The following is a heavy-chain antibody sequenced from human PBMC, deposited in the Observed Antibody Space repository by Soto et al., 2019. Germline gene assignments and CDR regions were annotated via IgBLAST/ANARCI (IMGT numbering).Heavy chain of an antibody. CDR1: GFTFGDYA. CDR2: IRSKAYGGTT. J-gene: IGHJ4*02. CDR3: TRAGGSGVVVVAATHFDY. D-gene: IGHD2-15*01. Sequence: GGSLRLSCTASGFTFGDYAMSWFRQAPGKGLEWVGFIRSKAYGGTTEYAASVKGRFTISRDDSKSIAYLQMNSLKTEDTAVYYCTRAGGSGVVVVAATHFDYWGQGTLVTVSS. V-gene: IGHV3-49*03.